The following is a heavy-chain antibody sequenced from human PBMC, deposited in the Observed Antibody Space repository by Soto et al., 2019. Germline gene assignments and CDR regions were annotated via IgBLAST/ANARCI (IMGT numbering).Heavy chain of an antibody. CDR3: ARGFGGSPGFDY. D-gene: IGHD5-12*01. CDR2: IYSGGTT. V-gene: IGHV3-53*04. CDR1: GFTVSSNY. J-gene: IGHJ4*02. Sequence: EVQLVESGGGLVQPGGSLRLSCAASGFTVSSNYMSWLRQAPGKGLEWVSVIYSGGTTYYADSVKGRFTISRHKSENTLYLQMSSLRAEDTAVYYCARGFGGSPGFDYWGQGTLVTVSS.